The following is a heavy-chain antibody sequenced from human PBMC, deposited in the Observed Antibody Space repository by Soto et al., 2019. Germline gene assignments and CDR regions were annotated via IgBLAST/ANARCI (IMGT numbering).Heavy chain of an antibody. D-gene: IGHD5-18*01. CDR1: GYTFTSYY. CDR2: INPSGGST. V-gene: IGHV1-46*01. CDR3: AREFNVDTAMVTGPYSAKPFDY. J-gene: IGHJ4*02. Sequence: ASVKVSCKASGYTFTSYYMHWVRQAPGQGLEWMGIINPSGGSTSYAQKFQGRVTMTRDTSTGTVYMELSSLRSEDTAVYYCAREFNVDTAMVTGPYSAKPFDYWGQGTLVTVSS.